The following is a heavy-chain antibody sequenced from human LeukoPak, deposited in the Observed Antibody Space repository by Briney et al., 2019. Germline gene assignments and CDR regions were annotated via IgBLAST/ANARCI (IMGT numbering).Heavy chain of an antibody. CDR2: IKQDGSEI. J-gene: IGHJ4*02. CDR1: GFTFSNYW. CDR3: ARYRGHSGYDLYDY. V-gene: IGHV3-7*01. D-gene: IGHD5-12*01. Sequence: GGSLRLSCAASGFTFSNYWMGWVRQAPGKGLEWVANIKQDGSEIYYVDSVKGRFTTSRDTAKDSLYLQMNSLRAEDTAVYYCARYRGHSGYDLYDYWGQGTLVTVSS.